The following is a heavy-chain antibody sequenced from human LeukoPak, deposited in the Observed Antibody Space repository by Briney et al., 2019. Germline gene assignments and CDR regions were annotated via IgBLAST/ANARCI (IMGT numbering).Heavy chain of an antibody. D-gene: IGHD3-10*01. J-gene: IGHJ6*02. Sequence: PGGSLRLSCTASGFSFTNYGMHWVRQAPGKGLEWVAVIWYDGTSKYYADSVKGRFTISRDNSKNTLYLQMNSLRAEDTAVYYCARDRGSYYGSGSYYNDHYYYYYYGMDVWGQGTTVTVSS. CDR3: ARDRGSYYGSGSYYNDHYYYYYYGMDV. CDR2: IWYDGTSK. CDR1: GFSFTNYG. V-gene: IGHV3-33*01.